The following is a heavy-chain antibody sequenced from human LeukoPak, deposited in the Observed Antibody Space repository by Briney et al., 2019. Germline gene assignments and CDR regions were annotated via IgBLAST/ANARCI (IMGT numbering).Heavy chain of an antibody. Sequence: ASVKVSCKASGGTFSSYAISWVRQAPGQGLEWMGRIIPILGIANYAQKFQGRVTITADKSTSTAYMELSSLRSKDTAVYYCAREGVGYCSSTSCYRWFDPWGQGTLVTVSS. CDR3: AREGVGYCSSTSCYRWFDP. V-gene: IGHV1-69*04. CDR2: IIPILGIA. J-gene: IGHJ5*02. CDR1: GGTFSSYA. D-gene: IGHD2-2*02.